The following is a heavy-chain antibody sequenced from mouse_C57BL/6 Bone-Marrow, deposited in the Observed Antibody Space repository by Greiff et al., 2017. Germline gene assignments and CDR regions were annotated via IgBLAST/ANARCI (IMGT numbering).Heavy chain of an antibody. J-gene: IGHJ4*01. CDR2: IDPADGDT. Sequence: VQLVQSGPELVKPGASVKLSCKASGYAFTSSWMHWVKQRPGQGLEWIGRIDPADGDTNYNGKFKGKATLTADKSSSTAYMQLSSLTSEDSAVYFCGDYYGSNGNYALDYWGQGTSVTVSS. D-gene: IGHD1-1*01. CDR1: GYAFTSSW. V-gene: IGHV1-82*01. CDR3: GDYYGSNGNYALDY.